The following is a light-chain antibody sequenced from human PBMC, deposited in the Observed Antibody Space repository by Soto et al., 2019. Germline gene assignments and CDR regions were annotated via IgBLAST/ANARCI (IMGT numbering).Light chain of an antibody. CDR2: GAS. CDR3: QQYNNWPQT. J-gene: IGKJ4*01. Sequence: TLSVSPGERATLSCRASQSVSSNLAWYQQKPGQAPRLLIYGASTRATGIPARFSGSGSGTEFTLTISSLQSEDFAVYYCQQYNNWPQTFGGGTKVDI. V-gene: IGKV3-15*01. CDR1: QSVSSN.